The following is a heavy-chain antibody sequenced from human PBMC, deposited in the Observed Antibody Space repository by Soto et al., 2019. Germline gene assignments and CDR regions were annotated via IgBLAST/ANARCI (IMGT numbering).Heavy chain of an antibody. D-gene: IGHD5-12*01. CDR1: GYIFTSYF. CDR3: ARSGGRGYSGFPIDP. V-gene: IGHV5-51*01. Sequence: PGDALNISCKFSGYIFTSYFICLVRQMPGKDLEWMGIIYPGDSDTRYSPSFQGQVTISADKSISTAYLQWSSLKASDTDMYYCARSGGRGYSGFPIDPWGNGTLVTXS. J-gene: IGHJ5*02. CDR2: IYPGDSDT.